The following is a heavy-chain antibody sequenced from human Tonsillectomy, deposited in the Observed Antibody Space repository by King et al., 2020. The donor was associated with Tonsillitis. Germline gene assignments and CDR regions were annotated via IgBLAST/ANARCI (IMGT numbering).Heavy chain of an antibody. CDR1: GFTFSTHA. CDR2: MSGAGART. V-gene: IGHV3-23*01. Sequence: ESGGGLVQPGGSLRLSCAASGFTFSTHAMTWVRQAPGKGREGFSVMSGAGARTYHADSVKGRFPISRDNSKNTLYLQMNSLRAEDTAVYYCAKCPYDVWSGGLYYAMDVWGQGTTVTVSS. J-gene: IGHJ6*02. CDR3: AKCPYDVWSGGLYYAMDV. D-gene: IGHD3-3*01.